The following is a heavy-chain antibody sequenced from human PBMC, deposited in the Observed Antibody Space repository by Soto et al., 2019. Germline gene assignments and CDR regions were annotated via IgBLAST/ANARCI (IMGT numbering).Heavy chain of an antibody. CDR3: ARGRSYYGSGTYAPNSHWFDA. V-gene: IGHV4-34*01. Sequence: PSETLSLTCAVYGESFSGHFWSWIRQSPGKGLEWIGESNDSGRTNNDPSLKSRVSISVDTPRKEFSLKMTSLTAADTAVYFCARGRSYYGSGTYAPNSHWFDAWGQGTLVTVSS. CDR1: GESFSGHF. CDR2: SNDSGRT. J-gene: IGHJ5*02. D-gene: IGHD3-10*01.